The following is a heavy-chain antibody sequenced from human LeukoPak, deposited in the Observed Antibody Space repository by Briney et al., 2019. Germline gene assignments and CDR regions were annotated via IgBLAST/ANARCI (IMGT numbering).Heavy chain of an antibody. CDR2: INRSGST. D-gene: IGHD4-17*01. J-gene: IGHJ4*02. V-gene: IGHV4-34*01. CDR3: ARVPLDSGDLLDY. CDR1: GGSFSGYY. Sequence: PSETLSLTCTVYGGSFSGYYWSWIRQPPGKGLEWIGEINRSGSTNYNPSLKSRVTISVDTSKNQFSLKLSSVTAADTAVYYCARVPLDSGDLLDYWGQGTLVTVSS.